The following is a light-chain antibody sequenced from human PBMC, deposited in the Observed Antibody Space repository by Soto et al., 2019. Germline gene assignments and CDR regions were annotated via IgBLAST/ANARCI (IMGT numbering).Light chain of an antibody. V-gene: IGKV3D-11*01. Sequence: EIVLTQSPATLSLSPGERATLSCRASQGVSSYLAWYQQKPGQAPRPLIYDASNRATGIPARFSGSGPGTDFTLTISSLEPEDFAVYYCQQRSNWPMYTFGQGTKLEIK. J-gene: IGKJ2*01. CDR1: QGVSSY. CDR3: QQRSNWPMYT. CDR2: DAS.